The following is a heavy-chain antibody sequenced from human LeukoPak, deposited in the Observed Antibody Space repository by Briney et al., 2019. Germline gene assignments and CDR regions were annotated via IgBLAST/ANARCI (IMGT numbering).Heavy chain of an antibody. CDR2: IAYDGSRA. D-gene: IGHD1-14*01. J-gene: IGHJ4*02. CDR1: GFTFGGYG. CDR3: TRYNNDHFDY. V-gene: IGHV3-33*01. Sequence: GWSLRLSCAGSGFTFGGYGMHWFRQTPGKGLEWVAVIAYDGSRAFYADSVKGRFTISRDNSKNTMSVQMDYLRAEDTAVYYCTRYNNDHFDYWGQGTLVTVSS.